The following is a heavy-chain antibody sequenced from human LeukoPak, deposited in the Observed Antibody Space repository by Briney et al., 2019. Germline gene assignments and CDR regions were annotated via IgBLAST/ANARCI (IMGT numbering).Heavy chain of an antibody. CDR1: GYTFTSYG. V-gene: IGHV1-18*01. J-gene: IGHJ6*03. Sequence: GASVKVSCKASGYTFTSYGISWVRQAPGQGLEWMGWISAYNGNTNYAQKLQGRVTMTTDTSTSTAYMELRSLRSEDTAVYYCARGATAAARPSYYYYYYMDVWGKGTTVTVSS. CDR2: ISAYNGNT. D-gene: IGHD6-13*01. CDR3: ARGATAAARPSYYYYYYMDV.